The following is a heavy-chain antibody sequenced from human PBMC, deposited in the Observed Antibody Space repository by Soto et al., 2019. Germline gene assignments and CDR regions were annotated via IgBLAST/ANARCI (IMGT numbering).Heavy chain of an antibody. CDR2: MNPNSGDT. D-gene: IGHD3-10*01. J-gene: IGHJ5*02. CDR3: ARGRFSLLRGVIGAFAP. CDR1: GYTFSSYD. V-gene: IGHV1-8*01. Sequence: QVQLVQSGAEVKKPGASVKVSCKASGYTFSSYDINWVRQATGQGLEWMAWMNPNSGDTGYAQKFQGRVTMTRNTSISTAYMELSSLRSEDTAVYYCARGRFSLLRGVIGAFAPWGQGTLVTVSS.